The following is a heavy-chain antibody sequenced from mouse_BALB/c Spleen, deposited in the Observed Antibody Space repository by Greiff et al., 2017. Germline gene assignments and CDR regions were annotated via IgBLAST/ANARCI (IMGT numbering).Heavy chain of an antibody. Sequence: QVQLQQSGAELARPGASVKLSCKASGYTFTSYWMQWVKQRPGQGLEWIGAIYPGDGDTRYTQKFKGKATLTADKSSSTAYMQLSSLASEDSAVYYCATFDGYYVDWFAYWGQGTLVTVSA. CDR1: GYTFTSYW. D-gene: IGHD2-3*01. CDR2: IYPGDGDT. J-gene: IGHJ3*01. V-gene: IGHV1-87*01. CDR3: ATFDGYYVDWFAY.